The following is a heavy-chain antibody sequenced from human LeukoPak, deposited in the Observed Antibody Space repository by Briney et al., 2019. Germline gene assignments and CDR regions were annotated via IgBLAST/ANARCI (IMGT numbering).Heavy chain of an antibody. CDR1: GFTFSSYS. CDR2: ISSSSSTI. J-gene: IGHJ4*02. V-gene: IGHV3-48*01. D-gene: IGHD3-3*01. Sequence: PGGSLRLSCLASGFTFSSYSMNWVRQAPGKGLEWVSYISSSSSTIYYADSLKGRFTISRDNAKNSLYLQMNSLRAEDTAVYYCAKQYYNFWSGWVNWGQGTLVTVSS. CDR3: AKQYYNFWSGWVN.